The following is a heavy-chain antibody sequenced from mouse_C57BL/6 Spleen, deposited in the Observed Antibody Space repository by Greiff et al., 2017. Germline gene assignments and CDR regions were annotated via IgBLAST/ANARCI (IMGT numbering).Heavy chain of an antibody. Sequence: VHLVESGAELVRPGASVKLSCKASGYTFTDYYINWVKQRPGQGLEWIARIYPGSGNTYYNEKFKGKATLTVEKSSSTAYMQLSSLTSEDSAVYFCARTAYYAIDYWGQGTSVTVSS. J-gene: IGHJ4*01. V-gene: IGHV1-76*01. CDR1: GYTFTDYY. CDR2: IYPGSGNT. CDR3: ARTAYYAIDY.